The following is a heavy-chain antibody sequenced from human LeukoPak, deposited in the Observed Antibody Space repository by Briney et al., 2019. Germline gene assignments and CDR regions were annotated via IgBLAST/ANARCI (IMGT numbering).Heavy chain of an antibody. D-gene: IGHD3-9*01. J-gene: IGHJ4*02. CDR2: IYYSGST. CDR1: GGSISSSSYY. V-gene: IGHV4-39*01. CDR3: ARLYANYDILTGYYGIYYFDY. Sequence: PSETLSLTCTVSGGSISSSSYYWGWIRQPPGKGLEWIGSIYYSGSTYYNPSLKSRVTISVDTSKNQFSLKLSSVTAADTAVYYCARLYANYDILTGYYGIYYFDYWGQGTLVTVSS.